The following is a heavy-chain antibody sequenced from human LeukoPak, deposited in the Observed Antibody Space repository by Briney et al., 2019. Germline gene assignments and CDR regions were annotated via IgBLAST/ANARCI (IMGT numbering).Heavy chain of an antibody. D-gene: IGHD3-10*01. CDR2: ISTNGDST. CDR3: AKFKLWGSGSYSYNWFDP. J-gene: IGHJ5*02. CDR1: GFTFSDYA. V-gene: IGHV3-23*01. Sequence: GGSLRLSCTASGFTFSDYAMSWVRQAPGKGLEWVSTISTNGDSTYYADSVKGRFTISRDNSRNTLSLQMNSLRVEDTAVYYCAKFKLWGSGSYSYNWFDPWGQGTLVTVSS.